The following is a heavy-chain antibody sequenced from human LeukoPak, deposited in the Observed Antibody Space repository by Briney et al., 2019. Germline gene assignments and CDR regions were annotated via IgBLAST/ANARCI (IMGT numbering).Heavy chain of an antibody. J-gene: IGHJ5*02. CDR1: GYTFTSYD. CDR2: MNPNSGNT. Sequence: ASVKVSCKASGYTFTSYDINWVRQATGQGLEWRGWMNPNSGNTGYAQKFQGRVTMTRNTSISTAYMELSSLRSEDTAVYYCARGVYYDFWSGYSNWFDPWGQGTLVTVSS. D-gene: IGHD3-3*01. V-gene: IGHV1-8*01. CDR3: ARGVYYDFWSGYSNWFDP.